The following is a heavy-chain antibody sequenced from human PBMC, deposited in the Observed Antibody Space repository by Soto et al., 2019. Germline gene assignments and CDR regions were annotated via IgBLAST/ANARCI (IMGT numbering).Heavy chain of an antibody. CDR3: AREVLSVTDLAFDY. J-gene: IGHJ4*02. V-gene: IGHV4-31*03. D-gene: IGHD2-15*01. CDR1: GGSISSGGYY. CDR2: IYYSGST. Sequence: QVQLQQSGPGLVKPSQTLSLTCTVSGGSISSGGYYWSWIRQHPGKGLEWIGSIYYSGSTYYNPSLKSRVTISVDTSKKQFALKLSSVTAADTAVYYCAREVLSVTDLAFDYWGQGTLVTVSS.